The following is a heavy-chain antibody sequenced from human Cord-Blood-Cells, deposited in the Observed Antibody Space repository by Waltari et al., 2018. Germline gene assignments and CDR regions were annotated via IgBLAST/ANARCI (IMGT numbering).Heavy chain of an antibody. V-gene: IGHV4-59*11. CDR3: ARDASYDILTGYYDY. D-gene: IGHD3-9*01. J-gene: IGHJ4*02. CDR1: GGSISSHY. Sequence: QVQLQESGPGLVKPSETLSLTCTVSGGSISSHYWIWIRQPPGKGLEWIGYIYYSWSATYSPSRMCRVSIAVDASKNPFSRKLSSVTAADTAVYYCARDASYDILTGYYDYWGQGTLVTVSS. CDR2: IYYSWSA.